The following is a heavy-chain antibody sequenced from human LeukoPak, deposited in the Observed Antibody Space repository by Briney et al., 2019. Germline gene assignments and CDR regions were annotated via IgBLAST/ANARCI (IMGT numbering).Heavy chain of an antibody. Sequence: GVTVRLSCAASGFTYNSYDMRWVRQAPGKGRVWGLAFSGGGGNTYYTDSVKGRMTISRDIAKNSLDLKMKTLRDEDPAVSWCARDGMAYYRMDVWGKGTTVTISS. CDR2: FSGGGGNT. CDR3: ARDGMAYYRMDV. V-gene: IGHV3-23*01. J-gene: IGHJ6*04. D-gene: IGHD1-1*01. CDR1: GFTYNSYD.